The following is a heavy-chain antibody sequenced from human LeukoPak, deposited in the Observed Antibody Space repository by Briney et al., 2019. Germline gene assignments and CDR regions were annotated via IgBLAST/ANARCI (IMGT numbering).Heavy chain of an antibody. D-gene: IGHD2-15*01. CDR1: GGSISSYY. Sequence: SETLSLTCTVSGGSISSYYWSWIRQPPGKGLEWIGYIYYSGSTNYNPSFKSRVTISVDTSKNQFSLKLSSVTAADTAVYYCARHSGGSYPFDYWGQGTLVTVSS. J-gene: IGHJ4*02. CDR3: ARHSGGSYPFDY. V-gene: IGHV4-59*08. CDR2: IYYSGST.